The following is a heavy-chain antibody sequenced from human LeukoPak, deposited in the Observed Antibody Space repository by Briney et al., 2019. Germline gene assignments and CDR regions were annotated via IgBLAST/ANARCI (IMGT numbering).Heavy chain of an antibody. CDR1: GFTFSNYA. CDR3: TRARGAYEQTFAY. D-gene: IGHD5-12*01. J-gene: IGHJ4*02. CDR2: ISDSGGST. Sequence: PGGSLGLSCAASGFTFSNYAMSWVRQAPGKGLEWVSSISDSGGSTYYADSVKGRFTISRDNSKNTLYLQMNSLRVEDTAVYYCTRARGAYEQTFAYWGQGTLVTVSS. V-gene: IGHV3-23*01.